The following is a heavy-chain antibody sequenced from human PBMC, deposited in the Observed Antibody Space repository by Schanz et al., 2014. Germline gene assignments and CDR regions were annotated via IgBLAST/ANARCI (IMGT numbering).Heavy chain of an antibody. CDR3: ARVHIATYHYNSPGAFDI. CDR1: GYTFTSYY. J-gene: IGHJ3*02. Sequence: QVQLVQSGAEVKKPGASVKVSCEASGYTFTSYYMHWVRQAPGQGPELMGWINAHTGNTQYAQKFQGRVNMTRDTVTTTVHLELTRLRTDDTAIYYCARVHIATYHYNSPGAFDIWGQGTRVTVSS. V-gene: IGHV1-2*02. CDR2: INAHTGNT. D-gene: IGHD3-10*01.